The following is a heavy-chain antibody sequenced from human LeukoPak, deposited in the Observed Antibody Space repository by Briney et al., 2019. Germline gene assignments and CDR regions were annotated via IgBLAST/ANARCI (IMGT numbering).Heavy chain of an antibody. J-gene: IGHJ3*01. CDR1: GASISSYY. Sequence: SETLSLTCTVSGASISSYYWSWIRQPAGKGLEGIGRLYPSGSSNYNPSLKSRVTISGDTSKNQFSMKLNSVTAADTAVYYCARDYINYDYVWGSYRRDSLDDAFDFWGQGSMVTVSS. CDR2: LYPSGSS. CDR3: ARDYINYDYVWGSYRRDSLDDAFDF. D-gene: IGHD3-16*02. V-gene: IGHV4-4*07.